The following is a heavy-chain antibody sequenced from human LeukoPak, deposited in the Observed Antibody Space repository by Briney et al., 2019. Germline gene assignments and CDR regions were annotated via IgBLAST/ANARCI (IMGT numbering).Heavy chain of an antibody. CDR1: GFTFSSYS. J-gene: IGHJ4*02. CDR3: ARSRGYLSLVYY. D-gene: IGHD5-12*01. CDR2: ISSSSSYI. Sequence: GGSLRLSCAASGFTFSSYSMNWVRQAPGKGLEWVSSISSSSSYIYYADSVKGRFTISRDTAKSSLYLQMNSLRAEDTAVYYCARSRGYLSLVYYWGQGTLVTASS. V-gene: IGHV3-21*01.